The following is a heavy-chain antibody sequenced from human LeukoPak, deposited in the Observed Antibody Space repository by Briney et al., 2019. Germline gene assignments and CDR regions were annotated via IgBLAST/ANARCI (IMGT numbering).Heavy chain of an antibody. CDR2: IYYSGST. J-gene: IGHJ4*02. V-gene: IGHV4-59*12. CDR1: GGSISSYY. D-gene: IGHD5-12*01. Sequence: PSETLSLTCTVSGGSISSYYWSWIRQPPGKGLEWIGYIYYSGSTYYNPSLKSRVTISVDTSKNQFSLKLSSVTAADTAVYYCARDRNSGYGGIDYWGQGTLVTVSS. CDR3: ARDRNSGYGGIDY.